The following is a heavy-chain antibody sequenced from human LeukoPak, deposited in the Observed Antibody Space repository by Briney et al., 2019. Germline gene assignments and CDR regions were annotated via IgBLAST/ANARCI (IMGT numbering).Heavy chain of an antibody. V-gene: IGHV3-33*01. CDR3: ARAGYGDSDLFDY. D-gene: IGHD4-17*01. J-gene: IGHJ4*02. CDR2: IWYDGSNK. Sequence: GGSLRLSCAASGFTFSSYGMHWVRQAPGKGLEWVAVIWYDGSNKYYADSVKGRFTISRDNSKNTLYLQMNSLRAEDTAVYYCARAGYGDSDLFDYWGQGTLVTVSS. CDR1: GFTFSSYG.